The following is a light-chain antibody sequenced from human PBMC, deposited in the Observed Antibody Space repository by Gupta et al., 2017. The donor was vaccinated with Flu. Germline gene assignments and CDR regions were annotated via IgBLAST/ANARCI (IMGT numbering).Light chain of an antibody. J-gene: IGKJ2*01. V-gene: IGKV3-15*01. CDR1: VIIYYN. CDR2: GAS. CDR3: QQYHNWPYT. Sequence: PSTLSVSPGERATLSCRASVIIYYNLAWYQQKPGQAPRLLMSGASTRASGIPARFSGSGSGTEFTLTISSLQSEDFAIYYCQQYHNWPYTFGQGTKVEIK.